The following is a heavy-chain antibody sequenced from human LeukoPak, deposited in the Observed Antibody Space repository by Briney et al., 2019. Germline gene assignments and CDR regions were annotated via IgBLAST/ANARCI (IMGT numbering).Heavy chain of an antibody. Sequence: SQTLLLTCVISGDSVSSNSAAWNWIRQSPSRGFEWLGRTYYRSKWYNDYALSVKSRININPDTSKNQFSLQLNYVTPEDTAVYYCARESSSWYGYFHHWGQGTLVTVSS. V-gene: IGHV6-1*01. CDR1: GDSVSSNSAA. J-gene: IGHJ1*01. D-gene: IGHD6-13*01. CDR2: TYYRSKWYN. CDR3: ARESSSWYGYFHH.